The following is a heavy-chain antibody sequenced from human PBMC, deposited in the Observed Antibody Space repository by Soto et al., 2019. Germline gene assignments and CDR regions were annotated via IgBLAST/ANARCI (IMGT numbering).Heavy chain of an antibody. J-gene: IGHJ6*02. Sequence: SVKVSCKASGGTFSSYAISCVRQAPGQGLEWMGGIIPIFGTANYAQKFQGRVTITADESTSTAYMELSSLRSEDTAVYYCARNPRDFDWSPYYYYGMDVWGQGTTVTVSS. CDR2: IIPIFGTA. V-gene: IGHV1-69*13. CDR3: ARNPRDFDWSPYYYYGMDV. D-gene: IGHD3-9*01. CDR1: GGTFSSYA.